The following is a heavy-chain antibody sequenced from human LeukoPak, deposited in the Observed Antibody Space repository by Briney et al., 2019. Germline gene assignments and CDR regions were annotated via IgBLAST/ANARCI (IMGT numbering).Heavy chain of an antibody. CDR2: INHSGST. Sequence: SETPSLTCTVYGGSFSGYYWSWIRQPPGKGLEWIGEINHSGSTNYNPSLKSRVTISVDTSKNQFSLKLSSVTAADTAVYYCARNRSNRRTVDYWGQGTLVTVSS. D-gene: IGHD1-14*01. CDR1: GGSFSGYY. J-gene: IGHJ4*02. V-gene: IGHV4-34*01. CDR3: ARNRSNRRTVDY.